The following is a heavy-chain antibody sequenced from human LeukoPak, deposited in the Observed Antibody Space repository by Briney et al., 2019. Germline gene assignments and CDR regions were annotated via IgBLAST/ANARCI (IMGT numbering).Heavy chain of an antibody. CDR3: ARDLPTGGDYGDAFDI. V-gene: IGHV3-66*01. CDR2: IYSGGST. D-gene: IGHD4-17*01. J-gene: IGHJ3*02. Sequence: GGFLRFSCAASGFTVSSNYMSWVRQAPGKGLEWVSVIYSGGSTYYADSVKGRFTISRDNSKNTLYLQMNSLRAEDTAVYYCARDLPTGGDYGDAFDIWGQGTMVTVSS. CDR1: GFTVSSNY.